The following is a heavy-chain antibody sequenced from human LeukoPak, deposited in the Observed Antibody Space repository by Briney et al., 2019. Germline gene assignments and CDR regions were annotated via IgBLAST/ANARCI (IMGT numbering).Heavy chain of an antibody. CDR1: GLTVSGYA. J-gene: IGHJ4*02. CDR3: ARDLIRGGSVSCLNY. V-gene: IGHV3-30*04. Sequence: GGSLRLSCAASGLTVSGYAMHWVRQAPGKGLEWVAIISNDGNKKDYADSAKGRFTISRDSSKNTVSLQMNSLRTDDTALYYCARDLIRGGSVSCLNYWGQGTLVTVSS. D-gene: IGHD3-10*01. CDR2: ISNDGNKK.